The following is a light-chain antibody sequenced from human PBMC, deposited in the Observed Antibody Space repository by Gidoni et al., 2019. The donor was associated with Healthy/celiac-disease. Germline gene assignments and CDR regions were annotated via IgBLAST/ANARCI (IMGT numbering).Light chain of an antibody. V-gene: IGLV3-19*01. J-gene: IGLJ1*01. CDR3: NSRDSSGNHRL. CDR1: SLRSYY. CDR2: GKN. Sequence: SSELTQDPAVSVALGQTVRITGQGDSLRSYYASWYQQKPGQAPVLVIYGKNNRPSGIPDRFSGSSSGNTASLTITGAQAEDEADYYCNSRDSSGNHRLFGTGTKVTVL.